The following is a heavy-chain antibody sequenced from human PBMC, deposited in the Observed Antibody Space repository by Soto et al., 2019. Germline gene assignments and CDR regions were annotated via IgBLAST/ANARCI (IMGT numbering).Heavy chain of an antibody. Sequence: SETLSLTCTVSGGSISGYYWSWIRQPPGKGLEWIGYMYKTGSTVYNPSFKSRVTITVDTSKNQFSLKLNSVTDADTVVYYCARDLWGYCGTDCYPLDVWGQGTTVTVSS. CDR3: ARDLWGYCGTDCYPLDV. J-gene: IGHJ6*02. CDR2: MYKTGST. V-gene: IGHV4-59*01. D-gene: IGHD2-21*02. CDR1: GGSISGYY.